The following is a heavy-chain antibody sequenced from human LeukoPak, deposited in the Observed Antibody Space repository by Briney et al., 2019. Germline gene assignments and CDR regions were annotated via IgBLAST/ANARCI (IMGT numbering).Heavy chain of an antibody. V-gene: IGHV1-8*01. J-gene: IGHJ5*02. Sequence: ASVKVSCKASGYTFTSYDINWVRQATGQGLEWMGWMNPNSGNTDYAQKLQGRVTMTTDTSTSTAYMELRSLRSDDTAVYYCARVGKGATTGRWIWFDPWGQGTLVTVSP. CDR1: GYTFTSYD. CDR3: ARVGKGATTGRWIWFDP. D-gene: IGHD1-26*01. CDR2: MNPNSGNT.